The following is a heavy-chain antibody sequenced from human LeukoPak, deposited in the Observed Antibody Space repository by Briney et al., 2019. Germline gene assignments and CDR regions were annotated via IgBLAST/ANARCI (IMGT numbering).Heavy chain of an antibody. Sequence: PSETLSLTCTVSGGSISSSSYYWGWIRQPPGKGLEWIGSIYYSGSTYYNPSLKSRVTISVDTSQNQFSLKLSSVTAADTVVYYCARHIRSGEGPLEYWGQGTL. CDR3: ARHIRSGEGPLEY. CDR2: IYYSGST. CDR1: GGSISSSSYY. V-gene: IGHV4-39*01. J-gene: IGHJ4*02. D-gene: IGHD3-16*01.